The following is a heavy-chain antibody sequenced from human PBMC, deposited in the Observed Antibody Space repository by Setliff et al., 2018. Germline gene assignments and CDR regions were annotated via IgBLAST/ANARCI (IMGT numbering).Heavy chain of an antibody. D-gene: IGHD1-1*01. V-gene: IGHV4-30-4*08. CDR3: AREAPGYAFDI. CDR1: GGSISSGDYY. J-gene: IGHJ3*02. Sequence: TLSLTCTVSGGSISSGDYYWSWIRQPPGKGLEWIGYIYYSGSTYYNPSLKSRVTISVDTSKNQFSLKLSSVTAADTAVYYCAREAPGYAFDIWGQGTMVTVSS. CDR2: IYYSGST.